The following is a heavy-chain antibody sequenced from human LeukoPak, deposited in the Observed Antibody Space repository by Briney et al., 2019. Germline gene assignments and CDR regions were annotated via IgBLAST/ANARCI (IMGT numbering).Heavy chain of an antibody. CDR2: IRYDGSNK. CDR3: ARDPLRFGELLGYFDY. CDR1: GFTFSSYG. Sequence: GGSLRLSCAASGFTFSSYGMHWVRQAPGKGLEWVAFIRYDGSNKYYADSVKGRFTISRDNSKNTLYLQMNSLRSDDTAVYYCARDPLRFGELLGYFDYWGQGTLVTVSS. J-gene: IGHJ4*02. V-gene: IGHV3-30*02. D-gene: IGHD3-10*01.